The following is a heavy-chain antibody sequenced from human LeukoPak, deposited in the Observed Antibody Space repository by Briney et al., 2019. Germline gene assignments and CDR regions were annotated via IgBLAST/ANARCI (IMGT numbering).Heavy chain of an antibody. D-gene: IGHD3-3*01. CDR1: GGTFSSYA. CDR3: ARVHLESPSPGDYYYYYMDV. Sequence: SVKVSCKASGGTFSSYAISWVRQAPGQGLEWMGGIIPIFGTANYAQKFQGRVTITTDESTSTAYMELSSLRSEDTAVYYCARVHLESPSPGDYYYYYMDVWGKGTTVTVSS. J-gene: IGHJ6*03. V-gene: IGHV1-69*05. CDR2: IIPIFGTA.